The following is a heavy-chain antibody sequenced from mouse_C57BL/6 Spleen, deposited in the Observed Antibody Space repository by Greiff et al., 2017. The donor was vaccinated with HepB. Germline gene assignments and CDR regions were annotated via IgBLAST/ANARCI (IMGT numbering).Heavy chain of an antibody. CDR3: ARGEVLRSYAMDY. Sequence: EVMLVESGGGLVKPGGSLKLSCAASGFTFSDYGMHWVRQAPEKGLEWVAYISSGSSTNYYADTVKGRITISRDNAKNTLFLQMTSLRSEDTAMYYCARGEVLRSYAMDYWGQGTSVTVSS. CDR1: GFTFSDYG. V-gene: IGHV5-17*01. CDR2: ISSGSSTN. D-gene: IGHD1-1*01. J-gene: IGHJ4*01.